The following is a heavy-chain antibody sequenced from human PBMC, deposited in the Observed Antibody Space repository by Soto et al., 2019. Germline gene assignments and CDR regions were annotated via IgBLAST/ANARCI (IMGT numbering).Heavy chain of an antibody. J-gene: IGHJ4*02. CDR1: GYTFTSYG. CDR3: AREGSDGWSQYNFDY. V-gene: IGHV1-18*01. CDR2: ISAYNGNT. D-gene: IGHD5-18*01. Sequence: ASVKVSCKASGYTFTSYGISWVRQAPGQGLEWMGWISAYNGNTNYAQKLQGRVTMTTDTSTSTAYMELRSLRSDDTAVYYCAREGSDGWSQYNFDYWGQGTLVTVSS.